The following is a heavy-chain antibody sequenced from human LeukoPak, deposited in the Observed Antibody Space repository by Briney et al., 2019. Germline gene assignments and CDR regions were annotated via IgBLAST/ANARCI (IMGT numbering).Heavy chain of an antibody. D-gene: IGHD3-9*01. CDR3: ARDPSPYYDILTGYSYSSEGMDV. V-gene: IGHV1-18*04. J-gene: IGHJ6*04. CDR2: ISAYNCNT. Sequence: GPSVKVSCKASGYTFTSYDISWVRQAPGDGLKWMGWISAYNCNTNYAQKLQGRVTMTTDTSTSTAYMELRSLRSDDTAVYYCARDPSPYYDILTGYSYSSEGMDVWGKGTTVTVSS. CDR1: GYTFTSYD.